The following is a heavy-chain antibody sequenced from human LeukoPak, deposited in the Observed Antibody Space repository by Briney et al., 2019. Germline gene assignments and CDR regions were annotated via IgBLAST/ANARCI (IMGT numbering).Heavy chain of an antibody. D-gene: IGHD5-12*01. CDR3: ARVSGYDWESFYDY. CDR1: GGSISSYY. Sequence: ASETLSLTCTVSGGSISSYYWSWIRQPPGKGLEWIGYIYYSGSTNYNPSLKSRVTISVDTSKNQFSLKLSSVTAADTAMYYCARVSGYDWESFYDYWGQGSLVTVSS. V-gene: IGHV4-59*01. J-gene: IGHJ4*02. CDR2: IYYSGST.